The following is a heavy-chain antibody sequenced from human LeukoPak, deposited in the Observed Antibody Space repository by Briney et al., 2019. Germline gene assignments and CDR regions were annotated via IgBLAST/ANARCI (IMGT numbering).Heavy chain of an antibody. CDR2: IIPIFGTA. Sequence: GASVKVSCKASGGTFSSYAISWVRQAPGQGLEWMGGIIPIFGTANYAQKFQGRVTITTDESTSTAYMELSRLRSEDTAVYYCARDNYAGANWFDPWGQGTLVTVSS. V-gene: IGHV1-69*05. J-gene: IGHJ5*02. D-gene: IGHD1-7*01. CDR1: GGTFSSYA. CDR3: ARDNYAGANWFDP.